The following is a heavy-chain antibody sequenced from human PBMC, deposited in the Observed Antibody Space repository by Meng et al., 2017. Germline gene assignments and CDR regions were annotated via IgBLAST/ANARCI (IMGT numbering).Heavy chain of an antibody. CDR1: GYTFTGYY. D-gene: IGHD3-10*01. Sequence: QGLLVQSGAEVKKPGASVKVSCKASGYTFTGYYMHWVRQAPGQGLEWMGRINPNSGGTNYAQKFQGRVTMTRDTSISTAYMELSRLRSDDTAVYYCASELNTYGSGSYAYWGQGTLVTVSS. CDR3: ASELNTYGSGSYAY. CDR2: INPNSGGT. V-gene: IGHV1-2*06. J-gene: IGHJ4*02.